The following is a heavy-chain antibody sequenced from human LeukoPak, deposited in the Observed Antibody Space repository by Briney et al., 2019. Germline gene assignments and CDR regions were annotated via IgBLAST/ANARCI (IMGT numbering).Heavy chain of an antibody. Sequence: KPSETLSLTCTVSGGSISSSSYYWGWIRQPPGEGLEWIGSIYYSGSTYYNPSLKSRVTISVDTSKNQFSLKLSSVTAADTAVYYCARDESDAFDIWGQGTMVTVSS. J-gene: IGHJ3*02. CDR3: ARDESDAFDI. CDR1: GGSISSSSYY. V-gene: IGHV4-39*02. CDR2: IYYSGST.